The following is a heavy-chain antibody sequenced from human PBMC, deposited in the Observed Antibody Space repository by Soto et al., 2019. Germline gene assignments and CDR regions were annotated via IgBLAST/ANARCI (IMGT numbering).Heavy chain of an antibody. J-gene: IGHJ4*02. CDR1: GFTVSSNY. D-gene: IGHD2-15*01. Sequence: VQLVESGGGLVQPGGSLRLSCAASGFTVSSNYMSWVRQAPGKGLEWVSVIYSGGSTYYADSVKGRFTISRHNSKNTLYLQMNSLRAEDTAVYYCAREYCSGGSCYPYFDYWGQGTLVTVSS. V-gene: IGHV3-53*04. CDR2: IYSGGST. CDR3: AREYCSGGSCYPYFDY.